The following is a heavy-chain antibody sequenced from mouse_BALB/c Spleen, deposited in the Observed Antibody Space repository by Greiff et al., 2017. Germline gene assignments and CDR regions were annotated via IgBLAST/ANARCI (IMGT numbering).Heavy chain of an antibody. CDR1: GYTFTSYW. CDR3: ASKGWYVDY. Sequence: QVQLQQSGAELAKPGASVKMSCKASGYTFTSYWMHWVKQRPGPGLEWIGYINPSTGYTEYNQKFKDKATLTADKSSSTAYMQLSSLTSEDSAVYYCASKGWYVDYWGQGTTLTVSS. V-gene: IGHV1-7*01. D-gene: IGHD2-1*01. CDR2: INPSTGYT. J-gene: IGHJ2*01.